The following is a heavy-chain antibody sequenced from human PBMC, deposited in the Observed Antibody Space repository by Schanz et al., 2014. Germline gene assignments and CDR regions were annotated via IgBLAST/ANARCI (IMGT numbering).Heavy chain of an antibody. CDR3: ARGLVRYFAY. CDR1: GYTFTRHY. Sequence: QVHLVQSGSELKKPGASVKVSCKASGYTFTRHYMHWVRQAPGQGLEWMGQINPNSGATIYAQNFQGRVTMTRDTSISTAYMELSRLRSDDTAVYYCARGLVRYFAYWGQGTLVTVSS. V-gene: IGHV1-2*06. CDR2: INPNSGAT. J-gene: IGHJ4*02. D-gene: IGHD2-8*02.